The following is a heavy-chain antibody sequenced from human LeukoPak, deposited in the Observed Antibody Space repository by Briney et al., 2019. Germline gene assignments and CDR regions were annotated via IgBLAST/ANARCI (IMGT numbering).Heavy chain of an antibody. CDR2: ISSSSSYI. CDR3: ARADWDTAMIDY. D-gene: IGHD5-18*01. Sequence: PGGSLRLSCAASGFTFSSYSMNWVRQAPGKGLEWVSSISSSSSYIYYADSVKGRFTISRDNAKDSLYLQMNSLRAEDTAVYYCARADWDTAMIDYWGQGTLVTVSS. J-gene: IGHJ4*02. CDR1: GFTFSSYS. V-gene: IGHV3-21*01.